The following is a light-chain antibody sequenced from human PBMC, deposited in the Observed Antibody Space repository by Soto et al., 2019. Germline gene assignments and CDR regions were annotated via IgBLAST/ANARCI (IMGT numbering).Light chain of an antibody. CDR1: ESVSTN. CDR3: QQYSIWRT. J-gene: IGKJ1*01. CDR2: GAS. Sequence: EIEMTHSPGTLFLAPGERVTLSCKASESVSTNLAWYQQKAGQAPRLLIYGASTRATGIPARLSGSGSGTEFTLTISSLQSEDFAVYYCQQYSIWRTFGQGTKVDIK. V-gene: IGKV3-15*01.